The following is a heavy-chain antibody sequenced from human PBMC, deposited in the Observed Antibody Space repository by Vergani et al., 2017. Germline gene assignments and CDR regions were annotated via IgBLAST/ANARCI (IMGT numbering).Heavy chain of an antibody. D-gene: IGHD6-19*01. J-gene: IGHJ2*01. CDR2: IYPGDSDT. V-gene: IGHV5-51*03. CDR3: ARPKTEGWHPAPGNWYFDL. Sequence: EVQLVQSGAEVKKPGESLKISCKGSGYSFTSYWIGWVRQMPGKGLEWMGIIYPGDSDTRYSPSFQGQVTISADKSISTAYLQWSSLKASDTAMYYCARPKTEGWHPAPGNWYFDLWGRGTLVTVSS. CDR1: GYSFTSYW.